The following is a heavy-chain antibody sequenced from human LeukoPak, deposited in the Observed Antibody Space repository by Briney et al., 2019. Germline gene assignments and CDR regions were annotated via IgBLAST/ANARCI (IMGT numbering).Heavy chain of an antibody. J-gene: IGHJ4*02. Sequence: EASVKVSCKVSGYTLTELSMHWVRQAPGKGLEWMGGFDPEDGETIYAQKFQGRVTMTEDTSTDTAYMELSSLRSEDTAVYYCATDLWAMDTLGGDYWGQGTLVTVSS. D-gene: IGHD5-18*01. CDR2: FDPEDGET. CDR1: GYTLTELS. CDR3: ATDLWAMDTLGGDY. V-gene: IGHV1-24*01.